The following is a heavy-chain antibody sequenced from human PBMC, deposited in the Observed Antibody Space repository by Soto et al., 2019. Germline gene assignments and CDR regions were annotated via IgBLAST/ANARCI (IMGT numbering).Heavy chain of an antibody. CDR2: ISPNSGAT. CDR3: VREMWTRSGPQNFFDY. D-gene: IGHD6-25*01. J-gene: IGHJ4*02. Sequence: QVQLVQSEGELRQPGASVTVSCRASGYTFTSYGIIWVRQAPGQGLEWMGYISPNSGATTYAQNLQGRLTLTTDTSTSTAYMELRRLSSDDTAIYSCVREMWTRSGPQNFFDYWGLGALVTVSS. V-gene: IGHV1-18*01. CDR1: GYTFTSYG.